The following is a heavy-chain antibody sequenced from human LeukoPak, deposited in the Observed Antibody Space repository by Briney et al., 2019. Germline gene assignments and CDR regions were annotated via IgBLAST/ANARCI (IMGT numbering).Heavy chain of an antibody. V-gene: IGHV4-39*01. J-gene: IGHJ6*03. CDR2: IYYSGTT. CDR3: ARRISDYYYYYIDV. CDR1: GGSISSSHYY. D-gene: IGHD3-10*01. Sequence: PSETLSLTCSVSGGSISSSHYYWCWIRQPPGKGLEWIGTIYYSGTTYYNPSLESRVTIYEDTSKNQFSLTLRSVTAADTAVYYCARRISDYYYYYIDVWGKGTTVTVSS.